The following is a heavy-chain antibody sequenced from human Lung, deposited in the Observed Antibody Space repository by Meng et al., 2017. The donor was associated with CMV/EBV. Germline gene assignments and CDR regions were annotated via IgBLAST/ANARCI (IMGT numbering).Heavy chain of an antibody. CDR1: GGTFSAHA. J-gene: IGHJ5*02. Sequence: AGGTFSAHAISWVRQAPGQGLEWMGGIIPMFGTANYAQKFQGRVTITTDESTSTAYMELSSLRSEDTAVYYCARNPYDYGINWFDPWGQGTLVTVSS. V-gene: IGHV1-69*05. CDR2: IIPMFGTA. D-gene: IGHD4-17*01. CDR3: ARNPYDYGINWFDP.